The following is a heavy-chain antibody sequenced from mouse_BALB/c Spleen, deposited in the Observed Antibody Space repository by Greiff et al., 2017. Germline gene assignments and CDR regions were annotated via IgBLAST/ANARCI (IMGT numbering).Heavy chain of an antibody. V-gene: IGHV5-12-1*01. CDR2: ISSGGGST. J-gene: IGHJ1*01. CDR1: GFAFSSYD. Sequence: EVMLVESGGGLVKPGGSLKLSCAASGFAFSSYDMSWVRQTPEKRLEWVAYISSGGGSTYHPDTVKGRFTISRDNAKNTLYLQMSSLKSEDTAMYYCARPQRDWYFDVWGAGTTVTVSS. CDR3: ARPQRDWYFDV.